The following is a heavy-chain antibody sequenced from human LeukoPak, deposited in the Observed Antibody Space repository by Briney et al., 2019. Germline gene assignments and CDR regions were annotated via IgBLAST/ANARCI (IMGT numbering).Heavy chain of an antibody. Sequence: ASVKVSCKASGYIFNKYGVSWVRQAPGQGLEWLAWISCYNGDTNYAQKFQGRVTVTTDTSTSTVFMELRNLNTDDTAVYYCARAREPLIYTYYFEYWGQGTLVTVSS. CDR3: ARAREPLIYTYYFEY. J-gene: IGHJ4*02. CDR2: ISCYNGDT. D-gene: IGHD1-14*01. V-gene: IGHV1-18*01. CDR1: GYIFNKYG.